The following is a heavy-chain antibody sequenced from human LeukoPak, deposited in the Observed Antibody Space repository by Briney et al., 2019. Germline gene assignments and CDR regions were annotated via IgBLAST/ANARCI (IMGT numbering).Heavy chain of an antibody. V-gene: IGHV3-53*01. CDR2: IYSGGNT. D-gene: IGHD3-22*01. CDR3: GRGFLVVTGQGADDY. Sequence: PGGSLRLSCAASGFTVTTHYMSCVRQAPGKGLEWVSVIYSGGNTYYADSVKGRFTISRDNSRNTLYLQVNNLRGDDTAIYYCGRGFLVVTGQGADDYWGKGTLVTVSS. CDR1: GFTVTTHY. J-gene: IGHJ4*02.